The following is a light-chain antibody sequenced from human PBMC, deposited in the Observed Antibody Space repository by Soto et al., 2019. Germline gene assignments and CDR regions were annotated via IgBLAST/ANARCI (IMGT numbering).Light chain of an antibody. CDR2: DAS. CDR3: QQRSNWPPAWT. CDR1: QSVSSY. V-gene: IGKV3-11*01. J-gene: IGKJ1*01. Sequence: EILLTQSPGTPSLYPWERSTLXXRASQSVSSYLAWYQQKPGQAPRLLXXDASNRATGIPARFSGSGSGTDFTLTISSLEPEDFAVYYCQQRSNWPPAWTFGQGTKVDIK.